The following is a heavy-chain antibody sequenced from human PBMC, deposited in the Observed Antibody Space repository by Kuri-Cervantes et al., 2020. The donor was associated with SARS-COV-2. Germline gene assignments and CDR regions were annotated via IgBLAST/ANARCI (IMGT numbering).Heavy chain of an antibody. CDR3: ARDGIAVAGREQNFDF. J-gene: IGHJ4*02. CDR2: ISSSCSNI. Sequence: LALTCAASRFTFSSYAMSWVRQAPGKGLEWVSAISSSCSNIYYADSVKGRFTIPRDNAQNSLYLQMNSLRAEDTAVYYCARDGIAVAGREQNFDFWGQGTLVTVSS. D-gene: IGHD6-19*01. V-gene: IGHV3-21*01. CDR1: RFTFSSYA.